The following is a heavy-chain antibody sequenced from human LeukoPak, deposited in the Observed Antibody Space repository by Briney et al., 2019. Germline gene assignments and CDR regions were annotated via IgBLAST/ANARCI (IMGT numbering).Heavy chain of an antibody. CDR1: GGSISSYY. Sequence: PSETLSLTCTVSGGSISSYYWSWIRQPPGKGLEWIGYIYYSDNTKYNSSLKSRVTISLDTSKNQFSLRLRSVTAAETAVYYCARLFHYGSGSYYLDAFDIWGQGKMVTVSS. CDR2: IYYSDNT. J-gene: IGHJ3*02. CDR3: ARLFHYGSGSYYLDAFDI. V-gene: IGHV4-59*08. D-gene: IGHD3-10*01.